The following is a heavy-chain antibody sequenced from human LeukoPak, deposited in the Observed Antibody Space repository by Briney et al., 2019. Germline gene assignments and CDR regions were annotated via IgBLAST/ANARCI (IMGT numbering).Heavy chain of an antibody. J-gene: IGHJ4*02. D-gene: IGHD6-19*01. CDR2: ISGSGGST. V-gene: IGHV3-23*01. CDR3: AKLKLRMAVAGTIDY. CDR1: GFTFSSYA. Sequence: PGGSLRLSCAASGFTFSSYAMSWVRQAPGKGLEWVSAISGSGGSTYYADSVKGRFTISRDNSKNTLYLQMNSLRAEDTAVYYCAKLKLRMAVAGTIDYWGQGTLVTVYS.